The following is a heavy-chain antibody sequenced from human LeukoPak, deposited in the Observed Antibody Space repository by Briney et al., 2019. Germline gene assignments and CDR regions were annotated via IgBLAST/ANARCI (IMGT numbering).Heavy chain of an antibody. D-gene: IGHD2-8*01. J-gene: IGHJ4*02. Sequence: PGGSLRLSCVASGFTFSSYWMHWVRPAPGKGLVWVSRINSDGCSTRYADSVKGRFTISIDNAKSTLYLQMNSLRAEDTAVYYCARGDGPFDYWGQGTLVTVSS. CDR3: ARGDGPFDY. V-gene: IGHV3-74*01. CDR1: GFTFSSYW. CDR2: INSDGCST.